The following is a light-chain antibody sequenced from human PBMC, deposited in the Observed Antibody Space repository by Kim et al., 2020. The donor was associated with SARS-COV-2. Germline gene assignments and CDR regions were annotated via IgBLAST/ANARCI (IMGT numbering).Light chain of an antibody. CDR1: SLRNYY. CDR2: GKN. CDR3: NSRDSSGVV. V-gene: IGLV3-19*01. Sequence: SVAWGQTVKITCRGDSLRNYYASWYQQKPGQAPILVFYGKNNRPSGIPHRFSGSSSRDTATLTITGTQAEDEADYYCNSRDSSGVVFGGGTQLTVL. J-gene: IGLJ2*01.